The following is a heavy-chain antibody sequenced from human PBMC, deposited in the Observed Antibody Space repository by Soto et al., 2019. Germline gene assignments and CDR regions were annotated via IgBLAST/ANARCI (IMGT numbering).Heavy chain of an antibody. D-gene: IGHD3-10*01. Sequence: SQTLSLTCAISGDSVSSNSAAWNWIRQSPSRGLEWLGRTYYRSKWYNDYAVSVKSRITINPDTSKNQFSLQLNSVTPEDTAVYYCARVERFITMVRGVIRSGYYYGMDVWGQGTTVTVSS. V-gene: IGHV6-1*01. CDR1: GDSVSSNSAA. J-gene: IGHJ6*02. CDR3: ARVERFITMVRGVIRSGYYYGMDV. CDR2: TYYRSKWYN.